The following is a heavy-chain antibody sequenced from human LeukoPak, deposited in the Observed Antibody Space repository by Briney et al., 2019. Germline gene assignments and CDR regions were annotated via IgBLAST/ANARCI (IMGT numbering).Heavy chain of an antibody. D-gene: IGHD3-10*01. CDR2: IYYSGST. V-gene: IGHV4-39*07. CDR1: GASISSSNYY. J-gene: IGHJ4*02. CDR3: ARGYGSGSYVY. Sequence: SETLSLTCTVSGASISSSNYYWGWIRQPPGKGLEWIGNIYYSGSTNYNPSLKSRVTISVDTSKNQFSLKLSSVTAADTAVYYCARGYGSGSYVYWGQGTLVTVSS.